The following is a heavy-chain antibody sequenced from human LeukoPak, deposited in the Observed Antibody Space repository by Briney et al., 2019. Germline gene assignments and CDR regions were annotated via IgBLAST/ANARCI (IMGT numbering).Heavy chain of an antibody. J-gene: IGHJ3*02. CDR2: INSDGSST. V-gene: IGHV3-74*01. CDR1: GFTFSSYW. CDR3: AKDPGSGWTPDAFDI. Sequence: GGSLRLSCAASGFTFSSYWMHWVRQAPGKGLVWVSRINSDGSSTSYADSVKGRFTISRDNAKNTLYLQMNSLRAEDTAVYYCAKDPGSGWTPDAFDIWGQGTMVTVSS. D-gene: IGHD6-19*01.